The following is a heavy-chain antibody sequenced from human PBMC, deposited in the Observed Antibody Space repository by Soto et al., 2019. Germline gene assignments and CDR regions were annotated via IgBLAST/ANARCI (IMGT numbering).Heavy chain of an antibody. Sequence: SETLSLTCAVYGGSFSGYYWSWIRQPPGKGLEWIGEINHSGSTNYNPSLKSRVTISVDTSKNQFSLKLSSVPAADTAVYYCARRTFEYDILTGGFDYWGQGTLVTVSS. J-gene: IGHJ4*02. CDR3: ARRTFEYDILTGGFDY. V-gene: IGHV4-34*01. CDR1: GGSFSGYY. D-gene: IGHD3-9*01. CDR2: INHSGST.